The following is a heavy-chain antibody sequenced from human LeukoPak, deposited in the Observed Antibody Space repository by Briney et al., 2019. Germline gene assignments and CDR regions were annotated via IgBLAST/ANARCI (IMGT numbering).Heavy chain of an antibody. V-gene: IGHV4-39*01. CDR2: IYYRGNT. D-gene: IGHD6-13*01. CDR1: GGSITDTSYF. CDR3: ARRKVAAEIDY. J-gene: IGHJ4*02. Sequence: PSETLSLTCTVSGGSITDTSYFWGWIRQPPGKGLEWIGSIYYRGNTYYSPSLKSRVTLFVDTSKNQFSLQLSSVTAADTAIYYCARRKVAAEIDYWGQGTLVTVSS.